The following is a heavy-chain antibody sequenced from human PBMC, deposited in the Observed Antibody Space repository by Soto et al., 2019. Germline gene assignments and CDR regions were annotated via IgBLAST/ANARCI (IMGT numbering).Heavy chain of an antibody. CDR1: GYTFTGYY. Sequence: EASVKVSCKASGYTFTGYYMHWVRQAPGQGLEWMGWINPNSGGTNYAQKFQGRVTMTRDTSISTAYMELSRLRSDDTAVYYCTHDRHSSGWYGFDYWGQGTLVTVSS. V-gene: IGHV1-2*02. CDR3: THDRHSSGWYGFDY. CDR2: INPNSGGT. D-gene: IGHD6-19*01. J-gene: IGHJ4*02.